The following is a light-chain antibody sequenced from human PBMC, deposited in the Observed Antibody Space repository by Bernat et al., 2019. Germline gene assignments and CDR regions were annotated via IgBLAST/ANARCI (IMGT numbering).Light chain of an antibody. V-gene: IGLV3-1*01. CDR1: KLGDKY. CDR3: QAWDSSIL. CDR2: QDS. J-gene: IGLJ2*01. Sequence: SYELTQPPSVSVSPGQTASITCSGDKLGDKYACWYQQKPGQSPVLVIYQDSKRPSGIPERFSGSNSGNTATLTISRTQAMDEADYYCQAWDSSILFGGGTKLTVL.